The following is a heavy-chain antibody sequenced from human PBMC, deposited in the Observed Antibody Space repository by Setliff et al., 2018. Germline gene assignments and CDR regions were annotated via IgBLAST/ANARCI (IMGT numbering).Heavy chain of an antibody. Sequence: ASVKVSCKTSGGTFSSNAISWVRQAPGQGLEWMGGIIPLFGTTNYAQEFQGRVTITTDESTNTAYMELSSLRSEDTAMYYCAREKVVVVSATSYHYYMDVWGKGTTVTVS. CDR2: IIPLFGTT. CDR3: AREKVVVVSATSYHYYMDV. CDR1: GGTFSSNA. J-gene: IGHJ6*03. D-gene: IGHD2-15*01. V-gene: IGHV1-69*05.